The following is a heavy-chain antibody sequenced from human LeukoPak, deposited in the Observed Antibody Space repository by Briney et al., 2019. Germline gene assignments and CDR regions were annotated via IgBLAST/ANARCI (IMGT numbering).Heavy chain of an antibody. J-gene: IGHJ6*02. CDR3: ARGVAYCGGDCYFLGYYYYYYGMDV. D-gene: IGHD2-21*02. Sequence: GGSLRLSCAASGFTVSSNYMSWVRQAPGKGLEWVSVIYSGGSTYYADSVKGRFTISRDNSRNTLYLQMNSLRAEDTAVYYCARGVAYCGGDCYFLGYYYYYYGMDVWGQGTTVTVSS. CDR1: GFTVSSNY. V-gene: IGHV3-53*01. CDR2: IYSGGST.